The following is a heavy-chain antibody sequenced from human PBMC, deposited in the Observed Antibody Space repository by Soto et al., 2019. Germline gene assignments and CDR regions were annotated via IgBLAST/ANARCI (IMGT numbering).Heavy chain of an antibody. V-gene: IGHV3-30*04. J-gene: IGHJ3*01. CDR2: ISYDGGDK. Sequence: QAQLVESGGGVVQPGRSLRLSCAGSGYDFAGDAMHWVRQAPGKGLEWVASISYDGGDKHYGSSVKGRFTISRDNSKXXXXXXXXXXXXXXXXXXXXXXXXXXXESYNQIGLDVWGQGTVVTVSS. CDR3: XXXXXXXESYNQIGLDV. CDR1: GYDFAGDA. D-gene: IGHD1-1*01.